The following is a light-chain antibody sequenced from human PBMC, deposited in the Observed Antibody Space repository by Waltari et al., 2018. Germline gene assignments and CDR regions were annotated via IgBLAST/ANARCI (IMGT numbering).Light chain of an antibody. CDR2: AES. V-gene: IGKV1-39*01. CDR1: QSISIY. Sequence: MQMTQTPSSLSASVGDRDTITCRASQSISIYLNWYQQKPGKAPKLLIYAESSLQSGVPSRFSGSGSGADFTLTISSLQPEDFATYYCQQSYSTPITFGQGTRLEI. CDR3: QQSYSTPIT. J-gene: IGKJ5*01.